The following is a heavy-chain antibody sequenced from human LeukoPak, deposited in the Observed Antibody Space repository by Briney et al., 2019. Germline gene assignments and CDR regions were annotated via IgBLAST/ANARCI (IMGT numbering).Heavy chain of an antibody. Sequence: GGSLRLSCAASGLSLSAYGVHWVRQAPGKGLEWVAVIWYDGTSKDYADSVKGRFTFSRDNSKNTLYLQMNSLRAEDTAVYYCAKKSVEYYDFWSGYYPFDYWGQGTLVTVSS. D-gene: IGHD3-3*01. CDR3: AKKSVEYYDFWSGYYPFDY. V-gene: IGHV3-33*06. CDR1: GLSLSAYG. CDR2: IWYDGTSK. J-gene: IGHJ4*02.